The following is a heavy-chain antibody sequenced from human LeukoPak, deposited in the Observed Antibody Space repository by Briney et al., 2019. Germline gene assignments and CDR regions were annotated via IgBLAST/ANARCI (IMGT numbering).Heavy chain of an antibody. CDR1: GFTFSSYW. Sequence: GGSLRLSCAASGFTFSSYWMHWVRQAPGKGLVWVSRINSDGSSTSYADSVKGRFTISRDNAKNSLYLQMSSLRAEDTAVYYCAVYYYDSSGYYYFDYWGQGTLVSVSS. V-gene: IGHV3-74*01. D-gene: IGHD3-22*01. J-gene: IGHJ4*02. CDR2: INSDGSST. CDR3: AVYYYDSSGYYYFDY.